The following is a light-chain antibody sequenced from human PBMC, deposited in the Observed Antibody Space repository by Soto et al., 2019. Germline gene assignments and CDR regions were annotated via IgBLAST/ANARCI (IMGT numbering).Light chain of an antibody. J-gene: IGKJ1*01. CDR1: QSVSSN. Sequence: EIVRTQSPATLSVSPGERATLSCRASQSVSSNLAWYQQKPGQAPRLLIYGASTRATGIQARFSGSGSGTEFTLTFSSLQSEDFAVYYCQQYNNWPPWTFGHGTKVEIK. CDR3: QQYNNWPPWT. V-gene: IGKV3-15*01. CDR2: GAS.